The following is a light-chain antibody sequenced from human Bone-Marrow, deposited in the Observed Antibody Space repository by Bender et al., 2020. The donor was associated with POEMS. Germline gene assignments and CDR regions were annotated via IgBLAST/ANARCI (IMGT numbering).Light chain of an antibody. CDR2: EVT. J-gene: IGLJ2*01. CDR3: CSYAGYNYV. V-gene: IGLV2-8*01. Sequence: QSALTQPPSASGSPGQSVTISCTGTSSDVGGYNYVSWYQQHPGKGPKLMISEVTKRPSGVPDRFSGTKSGNTASLSISGLQAEDEADYFCCSYAGYNYVFGGGTKVSVL. CDR1: SSDVGGYNY.